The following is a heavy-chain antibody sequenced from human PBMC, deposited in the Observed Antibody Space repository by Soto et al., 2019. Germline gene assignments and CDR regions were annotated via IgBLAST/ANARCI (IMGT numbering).Heavy chain of an antibody. D-gene: IGHD3-10*01. CDR2: VHSSGIT. V-gene: IGHV4-59*08. J-gene: IGHJ5*02. CDR3: ARLRVGNIFDP. Sequence: SETLSLTCTVSGGSSKSYYWSWIRQPPGKGMEWIGYVHSSGITNYNPSLKSRVAISLDTSQSQFSLKLKSMTASDTAVYYCARLRVGNIFDPWGQGTLVTVSS. CDR1: GGSSKSYY.